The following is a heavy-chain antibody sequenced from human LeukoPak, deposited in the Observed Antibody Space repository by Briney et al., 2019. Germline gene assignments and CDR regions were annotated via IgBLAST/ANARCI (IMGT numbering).Heavy chain of an antibody. CDR2: IYTSGST. Sequence: PSQTLSLTCTVSGGSISSTSSYWSWIRQPAGKGLEWIGRIYTSGSTNYNPSLKSRVTISVDTSENQFSLKLSSVTAADTAVYYCARSHPDGYNLPLDYWGQGTLVTVSS. D-gene: IGHD5-24*01. J-gene: IGHJ4*02. V-gene: IGHV4-61*02. CDR1: GGSISSTSSY. CDR3: ARSHPDGYNLPLDY.